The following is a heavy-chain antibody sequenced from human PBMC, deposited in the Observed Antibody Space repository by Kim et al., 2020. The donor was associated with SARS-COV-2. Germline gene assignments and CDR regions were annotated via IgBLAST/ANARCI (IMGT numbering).Heavy chain of an antibody. CDR1: GGSISSSNW. V-gene: IGHV4-4*02. J-gene: IGHJ4*02. Sequence: SETLSLTCAVSGGSISSSNWWSWVRQPPGKGLEWIGEIYHSGSTNYNPSLKSRVTISVDKSKNQFSLKLSSVTAADTAVYYCARDRFYGYNFFGDVGYYFDYWGQGTLVTVSS. CDR3: ARDRFYGYNFFGDVGYYFDY. CDR2: IYHSGST. D-gene: IGHD5-12*01.